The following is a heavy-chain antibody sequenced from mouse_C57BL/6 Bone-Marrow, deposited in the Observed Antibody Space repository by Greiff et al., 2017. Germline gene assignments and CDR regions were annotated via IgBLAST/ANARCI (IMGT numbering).Heavy chain of an antibody. CDR1: GFTFRDYG. Sequence: EVQLVESGGCLVKPGGSLKLSCAASGFTFRDYGMHWVRQAPEKGLEWVAYISSGSSTIYYADTVKGRFTISRDNARNTLFLQMTSLRSEDTAMYYCARPYYYGSLYYFDYWGQGTTLTVSS. CDR2: ISSGSSTI. J-gene: IGHJ2*01. CDR3: ARPYYYGSLYYFDY. V-gene: IGHV5-17*01. D-gene: IGHD1-1*01.